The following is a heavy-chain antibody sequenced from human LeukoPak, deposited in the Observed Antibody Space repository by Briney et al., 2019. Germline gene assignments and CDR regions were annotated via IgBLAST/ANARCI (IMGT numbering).Heavy chain of an antibody. CDR3: AKSSGWYDYYYGMDV. CDR2: ISGSGGST. J-gene: IGHJ6*02. CDR1: GFTFSSYA. Sequence: GGSLRLSCAASGFTFSSYAMSWVRQAPGKGLEWVSAISGSGGSTYYADSVKGRFTISRDNSKNTPYLQMNSLRAEDTAVYYCAKSSGWYDYYYGMDVWGQGTTVTVSS. V-gene: IGHV3-23*01. D-gene: IGHD6-19*01.